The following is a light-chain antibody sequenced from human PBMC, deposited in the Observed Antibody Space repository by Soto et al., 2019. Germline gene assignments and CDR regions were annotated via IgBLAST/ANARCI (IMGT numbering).Light chain of an antibody. CDR1: QTISNT. J-gene: IGKJ1*01. Sequence: EVVMTQSPATLSVSPGDKVSLSCRANQTISNTLAWYQQKPGQAPRLLIYAASTRATGVSARFSGSGSGTEFTLTISSLQSEDFTIYYCQYYNNWLATFGQGTKVDIK. V-gene: IGKV3-15*01. CDR3: QYYNNWLAT. CDR2: AAS.